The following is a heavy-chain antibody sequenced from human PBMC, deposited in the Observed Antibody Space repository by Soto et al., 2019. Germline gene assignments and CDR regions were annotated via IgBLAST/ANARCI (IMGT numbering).Heavy chain of an antibody. CDR3: ARSTIAVALH. CDR2: IYYSGST. D-gene: IGHD6-19*01. CDR1: GGSISSYY. J-gene: IGHJ4*02. V-gene: IGHV4-59*01. Sequence: SLTCTVSGGSISSYYWSWIRQPPGKGLEWIGYIYYSGSTNYNPSLKSRVTISVDTSKNQFSLKLSSVTAADTAVYYCARSTIAVALHWGQGTLVTVSS.